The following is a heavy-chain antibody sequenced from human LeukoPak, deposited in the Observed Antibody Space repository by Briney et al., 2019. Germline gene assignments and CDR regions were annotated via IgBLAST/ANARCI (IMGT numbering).Heavy chain of an antibody. V-gene: IGHV3-7*01. Sequence: PGGSLRLSCASSGFTFSNYWMSWGRQAPGKGLEWVANIKQDGSEKYYVDSVKGQFTISRDNAKNSLYLQMNSLRAEDTAVYYCARVVDTTMAPADVWGKGTTVTVSS. CDR3: ARVVDTTMAPADV. CDR2: IKQDGSEK. J-gene: IGHJ6*04. CDR1: GFTFSNYW. D-gene: IGHD5-18*01.